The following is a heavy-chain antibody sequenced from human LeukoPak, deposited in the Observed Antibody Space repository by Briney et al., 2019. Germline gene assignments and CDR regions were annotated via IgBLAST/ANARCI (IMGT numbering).Heavy chain of an antibody. CDR3: ARGGDGSGSYYAESFDY. CDR2: IYYSGST. V-gene: IGHV4-59*06. Sequence: SETLSLTCTVSGGSISSYYWSWIRQHPGKGLEWIGYIYYSGSTYYNPSLKSRVTISIDTSKNQFSLKLSSVTAADTAVYYCARGGDGSGSYYAESFDYWGQGTLVTVSS. J-gene: IGHJ4*02. CDR1: GGSISSYY. D-gene: IGHD3-10*01.